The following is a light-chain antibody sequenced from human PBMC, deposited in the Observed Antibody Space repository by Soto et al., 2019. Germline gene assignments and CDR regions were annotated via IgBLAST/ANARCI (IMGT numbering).Light chain of an antibody. Sequence: DIQMTQSPSTLSASVGDRVTITCRASKSISSWLAWYQQKPRKAPKLLIYKASSLESGVPSRFSGSGSGTEFTLTISSLQPDDFATYYCQQYNSYSITFGPGTKVDIK. CDR3: QQYNSYSIT. CDR1: KSISSW. V-gene: IGKV1-5*03. J-gene: IGKJ3*01. CDR2: KAS.